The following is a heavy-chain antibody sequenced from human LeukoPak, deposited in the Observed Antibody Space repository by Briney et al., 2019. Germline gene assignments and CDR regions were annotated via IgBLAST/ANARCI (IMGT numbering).Heavy chain of an antibody. V-gene: IGHV2-5*02. CDR3: AHPHYSGSGGYDSAFDI. Sequence: SGPTLVKPTQTLTLTCTLSGFSLKTSGVGVGWIRQPPGKALEWLAVIFWDDDKRYSPSLKSRLTITKDTSKNQVVLTMTNMDPVDTATYYCAHPHYSGSGGYDSAFDIWGQGTMVTVSS. CDR1: GFSLKTSGVG. D-gene: IGHD3-10*01. J-gene: IGHJ3*02. CDR2: IFWDDDK.